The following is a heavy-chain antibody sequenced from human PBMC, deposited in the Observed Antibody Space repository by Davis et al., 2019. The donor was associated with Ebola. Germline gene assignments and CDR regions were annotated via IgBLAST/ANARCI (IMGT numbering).Heavy chain of an antibody. CDR2: ISYDGSNK. Sequence: PGGSLRLSCAASGFTFSSYSMNWVRQAPGKGLEWVAVISYDGSNKYYADSVKGRFTISRDNSKNTLYLQMNSLGAEDTAVYYCARDAGRGYSYGYFDYWGQGTLVTVSS. D-gene: IGHD5-18*01. V-gene: IGHV3-30*03. CDR1: GFTFSSYS. CDR3: ARDAGRGYSYGYFDY. J-gene: IGHJ4*02.